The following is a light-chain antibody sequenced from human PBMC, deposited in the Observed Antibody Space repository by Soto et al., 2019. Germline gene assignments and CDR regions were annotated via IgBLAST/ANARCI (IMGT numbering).Light chain of an antibody. Sequence: EIVMTQSPATLSVSPGERATLSCRASQSVGSNLAWYQQKPGQAPRLVIYDASLRANGVPARFGGSGSGTDFTLTINSLEPEDFAVYYCQQRNVWPPITFGQGTRLEI. CDR1: QSVGSN. CDR2: DAS. V-gene: IGKV3-11*01. J-gene: IGKJ5*01. CDR3: QQRNVWPPIT.